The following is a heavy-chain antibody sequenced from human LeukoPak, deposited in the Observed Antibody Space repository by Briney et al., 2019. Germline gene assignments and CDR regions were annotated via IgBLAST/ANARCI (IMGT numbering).Heavy chain of an antibody. Sequence: GGSLRLSCAVSGFTFSNYWMTWVRQAPGKGLEWVANIKHDGSGPSYLDSVRGRFTISRDNARNSLSSQMTSLRAEDTAVYYCARAREITVSGTDYFDYWGQGTLVTVSS. CDR2: IKHDGSGP. D-gene: IGHD6-19*01. CDR1: GFTFSNYW. J-gene: IGHJ4*02. CDR3: ARAREITVSGTDYFDY. V-gene: IGHV3-7*01.